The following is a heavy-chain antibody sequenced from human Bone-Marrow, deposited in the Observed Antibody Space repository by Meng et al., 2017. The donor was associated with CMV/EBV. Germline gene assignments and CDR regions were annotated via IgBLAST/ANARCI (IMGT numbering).Heavy chain of an antibody. V-gene: IGHV3-74*03. J-gene: IGHJ4*02. Sequence: EVQLVESGGGLVQPGXSLRCSGSGSGFTLTRYWMHWVREVPGKGLEWVSRIDIDGRDITYADSVRGRFSISRDDAKNTLYLQMNSLRIEDTAVYYCARGVAETLGWEMGYWGQGTLVTVSS. CDR3: ARGVAETLGWEMGY. D-gene: IGHD1-26*01. CDR1: GFTLTRYW. CDR2: IDIDGRDI.